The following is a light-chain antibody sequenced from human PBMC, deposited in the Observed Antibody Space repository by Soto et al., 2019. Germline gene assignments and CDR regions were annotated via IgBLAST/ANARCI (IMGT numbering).Light chain of an antibody. Sequence: MVLTQSSGTLSLSPGERSTLSFRASQSVSSYLAWYQQKPGQAPRLLIYDASNRATGIPARFSGSGSGTDFTLTISSLEPEDFAVYYCQQRSNWPWTFGQGTKVDIK. V-gene: IGKV3-11*01. CDR3: QQRSNWPWT. CDR1: QSVSSY. CDR2: DAS. J-gene: IGKJ1*01.